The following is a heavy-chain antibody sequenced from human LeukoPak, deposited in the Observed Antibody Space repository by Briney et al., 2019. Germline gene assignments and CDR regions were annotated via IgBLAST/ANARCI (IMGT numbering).Heavy chain of an antibody. CDR2: ISGSGFGT. Sequence: GGSLRLSCAASGFTFRTYGMSRVRQAPGKGLEWVSAISGSGFGTYYADSMKGRFTISRDNSKNTLYLQMNSLRAEDTAVYYCAKDGWFGELPINYFDYWGQGTLVTVSS. CDR1: GFTFRTYG. CDR3: AKDGWFGELPINYFDY. J-gene: IGHJ4*02. V-gene: IGHV3-23*01. D-gene: IGHD3-10*01.